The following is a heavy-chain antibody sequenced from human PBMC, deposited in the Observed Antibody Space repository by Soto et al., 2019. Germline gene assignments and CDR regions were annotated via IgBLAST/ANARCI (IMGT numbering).Heavy chain of an antibody. J-gene: IGHJ4*02. CDR3: ATGAAGDSSGYWVY. V-gene: IGHV1-69*01. CDR1: GGTFSSYA. D-gene: IGHD3-22*01. Sequence: QVPLVQSGAEVKKPGSSVKVSCRASGGTFSSYAINWVRQAPGQGLEWMGGIIPVLGTEDYSQKFQGRVTITADESTSTAYMELSSLRSEDAAVYYCATGAAGDSSGYWVYWGQGTLVTVSS. CDR2: IIPVLGTE.